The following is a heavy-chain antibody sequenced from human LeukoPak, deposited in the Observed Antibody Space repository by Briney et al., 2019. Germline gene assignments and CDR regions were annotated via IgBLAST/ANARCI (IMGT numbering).Heavy chain of an antibody. CDR2: IIPIFGTA. CDR1: GGTFSSYA. CDR3: ARGEAPRGAFDI. V-gene: IGHV1-69*05. Sequence: SVKVSCKASGGTFSSYAISWVRQAPGQGLEWMGGIIPIFGTANYAQKFQGRVTITTDESTSTAYMELSSLRSEDTAVYYCARGEAPRGAFDIWGQGTMVTVSS. J-gene: IGHJ3*02.